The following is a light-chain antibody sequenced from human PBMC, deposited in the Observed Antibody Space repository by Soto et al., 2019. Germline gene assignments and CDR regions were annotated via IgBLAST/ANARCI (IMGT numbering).Light chain of an antibody. CDR1: QSVSSN. CDR2: GSS. V-gene: IGKV3-15*01. J-gene: IGKJ2*01. CDR3: QQYTNWPFT. Sequence: EIVMTQSPATLSVSPGERATLSCRASQSVSSNLAWYQQKPGQAPRLLIYGSSTRATGIPARLSGSGSGTEFTLTISSLKSEDFAIYYVQQYTNWPFTFDQGTELEIK.